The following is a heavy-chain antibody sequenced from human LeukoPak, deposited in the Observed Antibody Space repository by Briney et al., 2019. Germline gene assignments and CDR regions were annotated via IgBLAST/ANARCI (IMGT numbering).Heavy chain of an antibody. V-gene: IGHV3-23*01. J-gene: IGHJ4*02. D-gene: IGHD6-13*01. CDR2: ISGSGGST. Sequence: GGSLRLSCAASGFTFSNSGMHWVRQAPGKGLEWVSAISGSGGSTYYADSVKGRFTISRDNSKNTLYLQMNSLRAEDTAVYYCAKDSDPSAAGTGFDYWGQGTLVTVSS. CDR1: GFTFSNSG. CDR3: AKDSDPSAAGTGFDY.